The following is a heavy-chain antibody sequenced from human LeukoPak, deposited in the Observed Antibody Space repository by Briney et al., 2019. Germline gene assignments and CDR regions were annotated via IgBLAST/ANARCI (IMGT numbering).Heavy chain of an antibody. CDR3: ATSGWNGGGGFDP. J-gene: IGHJ5*02. V-gene: IGHV4-34*01. Sequence: SETLSLTCDVSGGSFSGYHYSWIRQPPGKGLEWIGEVSHSGTTNYNSSLKSRVSMSVGASSTQFSLIMTSVTAADTAVYYCATSGWNGGGGFDPWGQGTLVIVSS. CDR2: VSHSGTT. CDR1: GGSFSGYH. D-gene: IGHD3-16*01.